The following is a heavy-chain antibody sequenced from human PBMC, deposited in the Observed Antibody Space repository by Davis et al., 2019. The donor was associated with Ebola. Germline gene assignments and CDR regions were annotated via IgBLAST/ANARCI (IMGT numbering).Heavy chain of an antibody. Sequence: PGGSLRLSCTVSGTSISPYYWSWIRQTPGKGLDWIGDVEHHGRTEYIPSFNSRVTISVDTSKSQFSLKLRSVTTADTAVYYCARGVFGAFFDSWGQGALVTVSS. CDR2: VEHHGRT. CDR1: GTSISPYY. V-gene: IGHV4-59*01. CDR3: ARGVFGAFFDS. J-gene: IGHJ4*02. D-gene: IGHD3-10*01.